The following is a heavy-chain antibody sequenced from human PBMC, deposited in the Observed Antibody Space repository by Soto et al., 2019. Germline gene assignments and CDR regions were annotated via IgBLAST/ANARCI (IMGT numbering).Heavy chain of an antibody. Sequence: QVQLVQSGAEVKKPGASVKVSCKASGYTFTSYAMHWVRQAPGQRLEWMGWINAGNGNTKYSQKFQGRVTITRDTSASTAYMELSSLRSEDTAVYYRARGYQMGWFAPWGQGTLVTVSS. CDR3: ARGYQMGWFAP. V-gene: IGHV1-3*01. D-gene: IGHD3-16*02. J-gene: IGHJ5*02. CDR2: INAGNGNT. CDR1: GYTFTSYA.